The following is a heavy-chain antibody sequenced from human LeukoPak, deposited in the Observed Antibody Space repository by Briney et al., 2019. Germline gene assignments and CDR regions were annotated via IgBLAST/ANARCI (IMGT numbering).Heavy chain of an antibody. Sequence: GGSLRLSCAASGFTFSSYGMHWVRQAPGKGLEWVAVISYDGSNKYYADSVKGRFTISRDNSKNTLYLQMNSLRAEDTAVYYCANRVGATPNYYYYMDVWGKGTTVTVSS. CDR2: ISYDGSNK. CDR1: GFTFSSYG. D-gene: IGHD1-26*01. J-gene: IGHJ6*03. V-gene: IGHV3-30*18. CDR3: ANRVGATPNYYYYMDV.